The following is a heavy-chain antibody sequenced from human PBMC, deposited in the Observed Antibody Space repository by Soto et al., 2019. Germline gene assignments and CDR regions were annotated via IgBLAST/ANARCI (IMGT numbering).Heavy chain of an antibody. CDR2: ISYDGSNK. CDR1: GFTFSSYA. Sequence: QVQLVESGGGVVQPGRSLRLSCAASGFTFSSYAMHWVRQAPGKGLEWVAVISYDGSNKYYADSVKGRFTISRDNSKNTLYLQMNSLRAEDTAVYYCAAGVKSVPDYWGQGTLVTVSS. CDR3: AAGVKSVPDY. D-gene: IGHD3-16*02. V-gene: IGHV3-30-3*01. J-gene: IGHJ4*02.